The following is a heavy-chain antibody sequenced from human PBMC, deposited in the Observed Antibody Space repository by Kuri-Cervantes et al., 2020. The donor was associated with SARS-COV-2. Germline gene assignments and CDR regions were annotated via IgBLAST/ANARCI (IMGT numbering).Heavy chain of an antibody. CDR3: ARDTTMVTLSGLYGY. CDR1: GYTLTELS. J-gene: IGHJ4*02. CDR2: FDPEDGET. D-gene: IGHD5-18*01. V-gene: IGHV1-24*01. Sequence: ASVKVSCKVSGYTLTELSMHWVRQAPGKGLEWMGGFDPEDGETIYAQKFQGRVTMTEDTSTDTAYMELSSLRSEDTAVYYCARDTTMVTLSGLYGYLGQGTLVTVSS.